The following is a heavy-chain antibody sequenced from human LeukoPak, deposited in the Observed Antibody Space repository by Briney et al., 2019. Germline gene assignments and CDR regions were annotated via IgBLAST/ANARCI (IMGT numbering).Heavy chain of an antibody. D-gene: IGHD3-10*01. V-gene: IGHV3-48*03. CDR2: IGSSGGII. J-gene: IGHJ6*02. CDR3: ARDNYYGSGSYYYYGMDV. CDR1: GFTFSSFE. Sequence: PGGSLRLSCAASGFTFSSFEMNWVRQAPGKGLEWVSYIGSSGGIIYYADSVRGRFTISRDTSKNTLYMHMNSLRDEDTAVYYCARDNYYGSGSYYYYGMDVWGQGTTVTVCS.